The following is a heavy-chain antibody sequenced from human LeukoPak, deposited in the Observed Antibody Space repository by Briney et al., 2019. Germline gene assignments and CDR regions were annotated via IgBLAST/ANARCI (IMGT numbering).Heavy chain of an antibody. Sequence: SVKVSCKASGGTFSSYAISWVRQAPGQGLEWMGGIIPIFGTANYAQKFQGRVTITADKSTSAAYMELSSLRSEDTAVYYCARPLPGGGFGELNDWGQGTLVTVSS. CDR2: IIPIFGTA. V-gene: IGHV1-69*06. J-gene: IGHJ4*02. CDR3: ARPLPGGGFGELND. D-gene: IGHD3-10*01. CDR1: GGTFSSYA.